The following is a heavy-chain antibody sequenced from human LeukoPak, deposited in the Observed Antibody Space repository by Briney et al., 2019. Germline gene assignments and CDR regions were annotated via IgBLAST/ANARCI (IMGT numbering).Heavy chain of an antibody. V-gene: IGHV3-15*01. CDR3: TTVSGPTISG. D-gene: IGHD3-3*02. CDR1: GLSFERTW. Sequence: GGSLRLSCAASGLSFERTWMTWVRQAPGRGLEWVGRIRSNSDGGSTDYTAPVKGRFTISRDDSKNTVSLQMNSLKPEDTAVYYCTTVSGPTISGWGQGTLVTVSS. J-gene: IGHJ4*02. CDR2: IRSNSDGGST.